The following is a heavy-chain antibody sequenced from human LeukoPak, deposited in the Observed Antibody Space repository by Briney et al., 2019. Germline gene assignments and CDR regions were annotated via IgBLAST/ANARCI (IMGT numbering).Heavy chain of an antibody. V-gene: IGHV5-51*01. Sequence: GESLKISCKASEYRFTKEWIAWVRQMPGKGLEWMGIIYPGDSDTRYSPSFQGQVTISADKSTSTAYLHWNSLKASDTAIYYCARPFDSNGRLDYWGQGTLVTVSS. CDR1: EYRFTKEW. J-gene: IGHJ4*02. D-gene: IGHD3-22*01. CDR3: ARPFDSNGRLDY. CDR2: IYPGDSDT.